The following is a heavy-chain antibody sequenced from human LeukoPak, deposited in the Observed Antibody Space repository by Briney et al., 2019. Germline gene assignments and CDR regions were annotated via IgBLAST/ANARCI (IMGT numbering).Heavy chain of an antibody. V-gene: IGHV4-34*01. CDR1: GGSFSGYY. Sequence: PSEPLSLTCAIYGGSFSGYYWSWIRQPPGKGLEWIGEINHSGSTNYNPSLKSRVTISVDTSKNQFSLKLSSVTAADTAVYYCARRGSYDFWSGYYINWFDPWGQGTLVTVSS. CDR3: ARRGSYDFWSGYYINWFDP. J-gene: IGHJ5*02. D-gene: IGHD3-3*01. CDR2: INHSGST.